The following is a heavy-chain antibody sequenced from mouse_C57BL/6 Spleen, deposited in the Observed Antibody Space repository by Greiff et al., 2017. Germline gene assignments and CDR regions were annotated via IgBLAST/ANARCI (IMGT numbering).Heavy chain of an antibody. D-gene: IGHD1-2*01. V-gene: IGHV10-1*01. CDR2: IRSKSNNYAT. J-gene: IGHJ2*01. CDR3: GRDGAYFDY. Sequence: EVKLMESGGGLVQPKGSLKLSCAASGFSFNTYAMNWVRQAPGKGLEWVARIRSKSNNYATYYADSVKDRFTISRDDSESMLYLQMNNLKTEDTAMYYCGRDGAYFDYWGQGTTLTVSS. CDR1: GFSFNTYA.